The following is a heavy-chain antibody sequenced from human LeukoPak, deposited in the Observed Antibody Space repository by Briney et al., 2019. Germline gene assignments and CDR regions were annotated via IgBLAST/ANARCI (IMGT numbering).Heavy chain of an antibody. Sequence: GGSLRLSCAASGLTFSSYSMNWVRQAPGKGLEWVSSISSSSSYIYYADSVKGRFTISRDNAKNSLYLQMNSLRAEDTAVYYCARDPANSSSWPLDYWGQGTLVTVSS. CDR3: ARDPANSSSWPLDY. CDR1: GLTFSSYS. V-gene: IGHV3-21*01. CDR2: ISSSSSYI. J-gene: IGHJ4*02. D-gene: IGHD6-13*01.